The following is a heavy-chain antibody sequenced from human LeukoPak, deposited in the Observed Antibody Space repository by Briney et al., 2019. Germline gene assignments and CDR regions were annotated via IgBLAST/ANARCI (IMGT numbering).Heavy chain of an antibody. CDR2: ISSSSRTI. J-gene: IGHJ4*02. CDR1: GFTFSSYS. D-gene: IGHD6-19*01. CDR3: ARDLPPGSSGWYLGY. Sequence: GGSLRLSCAASGFTFSSYSMNRVRQAPGEGPEWVSYISSSSRTIYYADSVKGRFTISRDNAKNSLYLQMNSLRDEDTAVYYCARDLPPGSSGWYLGYWGQGTLVTVSS. V-gene: IGHV3-48*02.